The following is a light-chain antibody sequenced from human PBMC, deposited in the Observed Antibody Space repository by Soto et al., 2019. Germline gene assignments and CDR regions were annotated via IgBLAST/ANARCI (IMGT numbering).Light chain of an antibody. CDR1: PNIDGNF. J-gene: IGKJ4*01. CDR2: AAF. V-gene: IGKV3-20*01. CDR3: KEYGASPFT. Sequence: EIVLPQSPGTLSLSPGERAPLSGRASPNIDGNFLVWHQQKPGQAPRLLINAAFTRATGIPDRFSGSGSGTDFTLTISRLEPEEFAVYYCKEYGASPFTVGGGTKVAIK.